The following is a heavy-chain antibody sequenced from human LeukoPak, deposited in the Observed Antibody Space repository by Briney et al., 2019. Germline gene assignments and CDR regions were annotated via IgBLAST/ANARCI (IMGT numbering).Heavy chain of an antibody. CDR1: GFTFSSYG. D-gene: IGHD6-19*01. J-gene: IGHJ4*02. Sequence: GRSLRLSCAASGFTFSSYGMHWVRQAPSKGLEWVAVIWYDGSNKYYADSVKGRFTISRDNSKNTLYLQMNSLRAEDTAVYYCARDPGPFSVAGMGGYWGRGTLVTVSS. CDR3: ARDPGPFSVAGMGGY. CDR2: IWYDGSNK. V-gene: IGHV3-33*01.